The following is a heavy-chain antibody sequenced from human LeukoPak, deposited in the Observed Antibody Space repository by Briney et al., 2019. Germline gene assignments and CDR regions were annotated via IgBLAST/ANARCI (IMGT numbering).Heavy chain of an antibody. D-gene: IGHD6-19*01. CDR3: AKAVAVALDY. CDR2: ISHSGRST. CDR1: GFIFSDFD. Sequence: PGGSLRLSCAASGFIFSDFDMSWVRLAPGKGLEWVSAISHSGRSTYYADSVKGRFTISRDNSKNTLYLEMNSLRADDTAVYYCAKAVAVALDYWGQGTLVTVSS. J-gene: IGHJ4*02. V-gene: IGHV3-23*01.